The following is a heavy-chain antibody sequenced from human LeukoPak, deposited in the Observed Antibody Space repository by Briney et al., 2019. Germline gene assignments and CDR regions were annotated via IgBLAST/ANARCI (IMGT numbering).Heavy chain of an antibody. Sequence: PSETLSLTCTVSGGSISSYYWSWIRQPPGKGLEWIGYIYYSGSTNYNPSLKSRVTISVDTSKNQFSLKLSSVTAADTAVYYCARGQVLDYWGQGTLVTVSS. CDR2: IYYSGST. CDR3: ARGQVLDY. D-gene: IGHD2-2*01. J-gene: IGHJ4*02. V-gene: IGHV4-59*12. CDR1: GGSISSYY.